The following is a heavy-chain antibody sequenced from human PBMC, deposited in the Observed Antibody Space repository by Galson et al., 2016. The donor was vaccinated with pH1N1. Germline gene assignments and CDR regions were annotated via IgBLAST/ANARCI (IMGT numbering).Heavy chain of an antibody. D-gene: IGHD6-19*01. Sequence: QSGAEVKKPGESLKISCQGSGYSFSSHWIGWVRQMPGKGLEWMGIVYPGDSDTKYSPSFQGQVTFSADKSINTAYLQWSSLKASDLAMYFCAGRSAVAGVDYWGQGTLVTVSS. V-gene: IGHV5-51*01. J-gene: IGHJ4*02. CDR3: AGRSAVAGVDY. CDR1: GYSFSSHW. CDR2: VYPGDSDT.